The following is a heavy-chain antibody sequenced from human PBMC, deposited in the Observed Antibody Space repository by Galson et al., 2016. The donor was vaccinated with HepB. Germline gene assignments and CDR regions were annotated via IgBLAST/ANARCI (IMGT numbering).Heavy chain of an antibody. CDR2: IYHNGNT. CDR1: SGSINSGAYY. Sequence: TLSLTCTVSSGSINSGAYYWHWIRQQPGKGLEWIGFIYHNGNTYYGPSLKSRATIFLDTSKNQFSLRVIPVTAAVTAVYYCSRSLRDYSDYYFDSWGQGTLVTVSS. J-gene: IGHJ4*02. D-gene: IGHD4-11*01. V-gene: IGHV4-31*03. CDR3: SRSLRDYSDYYFDS.